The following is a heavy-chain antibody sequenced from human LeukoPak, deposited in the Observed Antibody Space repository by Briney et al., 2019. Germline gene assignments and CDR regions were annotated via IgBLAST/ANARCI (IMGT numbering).Heavy chain of an antibody. V-gene: IGHV3-74*01. CDR2: SNSDGSTT. CDR3: ARAGYGSGIYMDV. CDR1: GFSFSSHW. Sequence: GGSLRLSCAASGFSFSSHWMHWVRQAPGKGLVWVSRSNSDGSTTIYADSVKGRFIISRDNAKNTLFLEMNSLRGDDTAVYYCARAGYGSGIYMDVWGKGTTV. J-gene: IGHJ6*03. D-gene: IGHD3-10*01.